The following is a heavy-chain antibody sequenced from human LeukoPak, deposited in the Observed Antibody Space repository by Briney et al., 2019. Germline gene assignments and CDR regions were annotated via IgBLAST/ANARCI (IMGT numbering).Heavy chain of an antibody. D-gene: IGHD2-2*02. V-gene: IGHV3-7*03. Sequence: PGGSLRLSCAASGFTSSSYWMSWVRQAPGKGLEWVANIKQDGSEKYYVDSVKGRFTISRDNAKNSLYLQMNSLRAEDTAVYYCARLWGYCSSTSCYKWGQGTLVTVSS. CDR2: IKQDGSEK. CDR3: ARLWGYCSSTSCYK. CDR1: GFTSSSYW. J-gene: IGHJ4*02.